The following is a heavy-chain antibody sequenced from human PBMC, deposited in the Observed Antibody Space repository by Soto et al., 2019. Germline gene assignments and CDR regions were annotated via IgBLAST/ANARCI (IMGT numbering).Heavy chain of an antibody. D-gene: IGHD5-18*01. J-gene: IGHJ2*01. V-gene: IGHV3-30-3*01. CDR1: GFTFSSYA. CDR3: ARDPLWGTAMVLWYCDL. CDR2: ISYDGSNK. Sequence: QVQLVESGGGVVQPGRSLRLSCAASGFTFSSYAMHWVRQAPGKGLEWVAVISYDGSNKYYADSVKGRFTITRDNSNRTLYMKMNSLRAEDTAVYYCARDPLWGTAMVLWYCDLWGRGTLVTVSS.